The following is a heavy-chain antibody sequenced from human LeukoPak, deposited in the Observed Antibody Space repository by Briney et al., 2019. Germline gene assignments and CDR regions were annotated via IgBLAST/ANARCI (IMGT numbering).Heavy chain of an antibody. CDR1: GFTFSDYY. V-gene: IGHV3-11*01. CDR3: AVHRDGYKY. Sequence: GGSLRLSCAASGFTFSDYYMSWLRQAPGKGLEWVSYISSSGNTMYYADSVRGRFTISRDNAKNSLDLQMNSLRAEDTAVYYCAVHRDGYKYWGQGTLVTVSS. CDR2: ISSSGNTM. J-gene: IGHJ4*02. D-gene: IGHD5-24*01.